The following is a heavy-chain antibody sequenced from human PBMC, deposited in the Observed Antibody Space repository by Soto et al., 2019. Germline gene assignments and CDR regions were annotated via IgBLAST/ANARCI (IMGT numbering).Heavy chain of an antibody. Sequence: GESLKISCAASGFTFSSYAMSWVRQAPGKGLEWVSAISGSGGSTYYADSVKGRFTISRDNSKNTLYLQMNSLRAEDTAVYYCAKATHYYDRASAEYFQHWGQGTLVTVSS. D-gene: IGHD3-22*01. CDR2: ISGSGGST. CDR3: AKATHYYDRASAEYFQH. V-gene: IGHV3-23*01. J-gene: IGHJ1*01. CDR1: GFTFSSYA.